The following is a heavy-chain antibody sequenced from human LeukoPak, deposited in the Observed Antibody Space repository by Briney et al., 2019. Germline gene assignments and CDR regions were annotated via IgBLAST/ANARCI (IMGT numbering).Heavy chain of an antibody. CDR3: ARARFLEWLFPHDAFDI. CDR1: GFTFSSYS. Sequence: GGSLRLSCAASGFTFSSYSMNWVRQAPGKGLEWVASISSSSSYIYYADSVKGRFTISRDNAKNSLYLQMNSLRAEDTAVYYCARARFLEWLFPHDAFDIWGQKTMVTVSS. CDR2: ISSSSSYI. V-gene: IGHV3-21*01. J-gene: IGHJ3*02. D-gene: IGHD3-3*01.